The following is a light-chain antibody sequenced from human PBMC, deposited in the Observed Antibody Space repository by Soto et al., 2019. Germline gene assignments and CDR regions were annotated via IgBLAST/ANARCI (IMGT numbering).Light chain of an antibody. V-gene: IGLV7-46*01. CDR3: LVSLSGARV. Sequence: QAVVTQEPSLTVSPGGTVTLTCGSSTGAVTSGHYPYWFQQKPGQAPRTLIYDTRNKHSWTPARFSGSLLEGKAALTLSGAQPEDEAVYYCLVSLSGARVFGGGTQLTVL. CDR2: DTR. J-gene: IGLJ7*01. CDR1: TGAVTSGHY.